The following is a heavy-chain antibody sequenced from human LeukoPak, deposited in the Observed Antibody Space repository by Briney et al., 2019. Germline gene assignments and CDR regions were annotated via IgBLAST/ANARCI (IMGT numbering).Heavy chain of an antibody. D-gene: IGHD3-10*01. CDR1: GFTFSSYA. Sequence: PGRSLRLSCAASGFTFSSYAMHWVRQAPGKGLEWVAVISYDGSSKYYADSVKGRFTISRDNSKNTLYLQMNSLRAEDTAVYYCASGSAMVRGDNFDYWGQGTLVTVSS. CDR2: ISYDGSSK. V-gene: IGHV3-30*01. CDR3: ASGSAMVRGDNFDY. J-gene: IGHJ4*02.